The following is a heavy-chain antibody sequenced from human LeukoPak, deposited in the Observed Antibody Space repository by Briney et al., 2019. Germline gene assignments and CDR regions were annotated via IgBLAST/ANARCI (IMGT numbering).Heavy chain of an antibody. Sequence: GGSLRLSCAASGFTFSSYGMSWVRQAPGRGLEWVSAISGSGGSTYYADSVKGRFTISRDNSKNTLYLQMNSLRGEDTAVYYCARDHYSDSSGYTPAGDVFDIWGQGTMVTVSS. CDR2: ISGSGGST. J-gene: IGHJ3*02. CDR1: GFTFSSYG. D-gene: IGHD3-22*01. V-gene: IGHV3-23*01. CDR3: ARDHYSDSSGYTPAGDVFDI.